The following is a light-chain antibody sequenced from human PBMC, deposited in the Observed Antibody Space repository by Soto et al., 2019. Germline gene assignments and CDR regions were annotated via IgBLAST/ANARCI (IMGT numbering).Light chain of an antibody. CDR2: SNH. V-gene: IGLV1-44*01. CDR1: SSNFGGNT. J-gene: IGLJ3*02. Sequence: QSALTQPPSASGTPGQRVTISCSGSSSNFGGNTVHWYQQLPGTAPKLLIYSNHQRPSGVPDRFSGSKSGTSASLAISGLQSEDEADYYCSAWDDSLNGWVFGGGTKLTVL. CDR3: SAWDDSLNGWV.